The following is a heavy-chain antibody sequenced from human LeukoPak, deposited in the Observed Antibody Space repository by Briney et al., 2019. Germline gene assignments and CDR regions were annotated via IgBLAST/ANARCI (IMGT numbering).Heavy chain of an antibody. CDR3: ATDNRDGRSW. CDR2: IYSGGST. CDR1: VFTVSSNY. V-gene: IGHV3-53*03. D-gene: IGHD5-24*01. Sequence: GGSLRLSCAASVFTVSSNYMSWVRQAPGKGREWLSVIYSGGSTYYADSVKGRFTISRDNPQNTLYPQMNSLRDEDTAVYYCATDNRDGRSWWGQGTLVTVSS. J-gene: IGHJ4*02.